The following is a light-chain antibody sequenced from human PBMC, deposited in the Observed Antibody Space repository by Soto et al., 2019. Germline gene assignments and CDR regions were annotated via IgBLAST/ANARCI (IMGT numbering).Light chain of an antibody. CDR3: LHHNGYPPV. Sequence: DLQMTQSPSSLSASVGDTVTITCRASQHITNDCAWYQQKAGRAPKCLILLASRLQTGGPSRFSGSGSGTEFTLTISSLQPEDFATYYCLHHNGYPPVFGQGTKVEIK. V-gene: IGKV1-17*01. CDR1: QHITND. J-gene: IGKJ2*01. CDR2: LAS.